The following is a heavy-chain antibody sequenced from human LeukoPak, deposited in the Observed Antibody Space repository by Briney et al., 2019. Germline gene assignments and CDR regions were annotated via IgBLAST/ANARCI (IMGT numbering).Heavy chain of an antibody. J-gene: IGHJ4*02. V-gene: IGHV1-69*05. D-gene: IGHD6-13*01. CDR3: ARGGSGSSWPPQKYYFDY. CDR2: IIPIFGTA. Sequence: SVKVSCKASGYTFTSYGISWVRQAPGQGPEWMGVIIPIFGTANYAQKFQGRVTITTDESTSTAYMELSSLRSEDTAVYYCARGGSGSSWPPQKYYFDYWGQGTLVTVSS. CDR1: GYTFTSYG.